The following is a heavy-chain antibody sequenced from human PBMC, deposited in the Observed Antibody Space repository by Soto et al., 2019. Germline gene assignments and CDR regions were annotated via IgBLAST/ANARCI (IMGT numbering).Heavy chain of an antibody. CDR2: TYYRSKWYN. CDR1: GDSVSSNSAA. D-gene: IGHD6-13*01. Sequence: QTLSLTCAISGDSVSSNSAAWNWIRQSPSRGPEWLGRTYYRSKWYNDYAVSVKSRITINPDTSKNQFSLQLNSVTPEDTAVYYCARDIEVGTAAAGTFGWSDPWGQGTLVTVSS. V-gene: IGHV6-1*01. J-gene: IGHJ5*02. CDR3: ARDIEVGTAAAGTFGWSDP.